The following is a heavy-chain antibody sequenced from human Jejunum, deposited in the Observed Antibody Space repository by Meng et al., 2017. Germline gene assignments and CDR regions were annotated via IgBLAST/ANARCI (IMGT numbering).Heavy chain of an antibody. J-gene: IGHJ4*02. Sequence: QVHLQQWGAGLLKPSETLSLTCAVYGGSFRGYFWSWIRQPPGEGLEWIGEFTRGGTTNYNPSLKSRVTISADTSKNQFSLTLSSVSAADTAVYYCARHEVDFDNWGQGTLVTVSS. V-gene: IGHV4-34*02. CDR3: ARHEVDFDN. CDR1: GGSFRGYF. D-gene: IGHD1-26*01. CDR2: FTRGGTT.